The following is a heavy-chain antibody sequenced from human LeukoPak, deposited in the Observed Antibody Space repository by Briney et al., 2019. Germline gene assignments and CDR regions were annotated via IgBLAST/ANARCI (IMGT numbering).Heavy chain of an antibody. Sequence: PSETLSLTCAVYGGSFSGYYWSWIRQPPGKGLEWIGEINHSGSTNYNPSLKSRVTISVDTSKNQFSLKLSSVTAADTAVYYCAGAYYYDSSGYNYWGQGTLVTVSS. CDR3: AGAYYYDSSGYNY. D-gene: IGHD3-22*01. V-gene: IGHV4-34*01. J-gene: IGHJ4*02. CDR1: GGSFSGYY. CDR2: INHSGST.